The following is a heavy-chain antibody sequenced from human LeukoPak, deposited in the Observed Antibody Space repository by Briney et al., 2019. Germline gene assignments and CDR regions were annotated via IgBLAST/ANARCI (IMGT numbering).Heavy chain of an antibody. J-gene: IGHJ6*02. CDR2: MNPNSGST. CDR1: GFTFTKYD. V-gene: IGHV1-8*01. D-gene: IGHD3-10*01. Sequence: ASVTVSFKGSGFTFTKYDINWVRQAPGQGGERMGWMNPNSGSTRYAQKVQGRITITKDTSISTAYMEVSSLRSEDTAVYYCASGPTLVRGVIMPDSVGGLDVWGQGTTVTVSS. CDR3: ASGPTLVRGVIMPDSVGGLDV.